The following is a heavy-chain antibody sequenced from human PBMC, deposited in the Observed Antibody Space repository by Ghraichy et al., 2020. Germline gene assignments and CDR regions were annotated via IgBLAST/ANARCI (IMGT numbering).Heavy chain of an antibody. V-gene: IGHV2-5*02. J-gene: IGHJ4*02. D-gene: IGHD1-1*01. CDR2: IYWDDDR. CDR3: VHRLENAGPMNFDY. Sequence: SGPTLVKPTQTLTLTCTFSGFSLTTSGGGVGWVRQPPGKALQWLALIYWDDDRRYSPSLKTRLTITQGTAKNQVVLTMTNMDPVDSATYYCVHRLENAGPMNFDYWGQGTLVSVSS. CDR1: GFSLTTSGGG.